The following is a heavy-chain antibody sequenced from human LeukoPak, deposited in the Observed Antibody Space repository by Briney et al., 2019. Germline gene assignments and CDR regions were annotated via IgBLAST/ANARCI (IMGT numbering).Heavy chain of an antibody. J-gene: IGHJ4*02. D-gene: IGHD5-24*01. CDR3: ARATIEMLTID. V-gene: IGHV3-48*01. CDR2: ITSDSTTI. Sequence: GGSLRLSCAASGFTFSTYSMNWVRQAPGKGLEWVSYITSDSTTIYYADSVKGRFTISRDSAKNSLYLQMNSLRAEDTAVYFCARATIEMLTIDWGQGTLATVSS. CDR1: GFTFSTYS.